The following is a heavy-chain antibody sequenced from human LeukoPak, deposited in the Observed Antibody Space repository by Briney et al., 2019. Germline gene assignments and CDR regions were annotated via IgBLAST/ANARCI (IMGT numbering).Heavy chain of an antibody. Sequence: GGSLRLSCAASGFTFSSYSMNWVRQAPGKGLEWVSSISRSSNYIYYADSVKGRFTISRDNAKNSLYLQINSLRAEDTSVYYCAREENNYRYYYFDYWGQGTLVTVSS. D-gene: IGHD1-20*01. CDR3: AREENNYRYYYFDY. CDR1: GFTFSSYS. J-gene: IGHJ4*02. CDR2: ISRSSNYI. V-gene: IGHV3-21*01.